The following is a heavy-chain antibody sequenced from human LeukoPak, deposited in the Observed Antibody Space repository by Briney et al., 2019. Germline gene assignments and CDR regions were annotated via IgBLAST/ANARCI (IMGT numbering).Heavy chain of an antibody. V-gene: IGHV3-21*01. Sequence: GGSLRLSCAASGFTFSSYSMNWVRQAPGKGLEWVSSISGSSSYIYYTDSVKGRFTISRDNAKNSLYLQMSSLRAEDTAVYYCARDRSNGAATGGWFDPWGQGTLVTVSS. CDR2: ISGSSSYI. J-gene: IGHJ5*02. CDR1: GFTFSSYS. CDR3: ARDRSNGAATGGWFDP. D-gene: IGHD6-13*01.